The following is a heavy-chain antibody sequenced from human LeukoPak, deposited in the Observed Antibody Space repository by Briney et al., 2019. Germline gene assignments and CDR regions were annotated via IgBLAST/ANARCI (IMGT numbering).Heavy chain of an antibody. CDR2: MSYDGSNS. CDR1: GSSFSGYA. J-gene: IGHJ4*02. CDR3: ARGSPPDN. Sequence: PGGSLRLSCAASGSSFSGYAVYWVRQAPGKGLEWVAVMSYDGSNSYYVDSVKGRFTISRDDSKNTLYLQMSSLRPEDTAVYYCARGSPPDNWGQGTLVTVSS. V-gene: IGHV3-30-3*01.